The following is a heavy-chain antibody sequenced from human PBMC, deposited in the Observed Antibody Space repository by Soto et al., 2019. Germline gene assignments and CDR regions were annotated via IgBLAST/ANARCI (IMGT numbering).Heavy chain of an antibody. J-gene: IGHJ6*02. D-gene: IGHD3-3*01. V-gene: IGHV3-49*03. CDR3: TSTIFGVVIPGGYYYGMDV. CDR2: IRSKVYGGTT. CDR1: GFTFGDYA. Sequence: GGSLRLSCIASGFTFGDYAMSWFRQAPGKGLEWVGFIRSKVYGGTTEYAASVKGRFTISRDDSISIAYLQMNSLKTEDTAVYYCTSTIFGVVIPGGYYYGMDVWDQGTTVTVSS.